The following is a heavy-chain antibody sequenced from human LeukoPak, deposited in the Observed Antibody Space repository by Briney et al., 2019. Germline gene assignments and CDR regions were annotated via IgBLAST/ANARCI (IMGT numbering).Heavy chain of an antibody. J-gene: IGHJ4*02. CDR2: ISPDGSVT. CDR3: ARGGALLGY. V-gene: IGHV3-7*01. CDR1: GFTFSSHW. D-gene: IGHD3-10*01. Sequence: PGGSLRLSCAASGFTFSSHWMGWVRQSPGKGLEWVANISPDGSVTFSVDSVKGRFTISRDNADNSLFLQMNSLRPEDTAVYHCARGGALLGYWGQGTLVTVSS.